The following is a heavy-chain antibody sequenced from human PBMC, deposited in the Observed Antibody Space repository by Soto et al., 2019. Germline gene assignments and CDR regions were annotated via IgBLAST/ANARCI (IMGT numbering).Heavy chain of an antibody. CDR3: ARHTADTSMTASFNY. V-gene: IGHV5-51*01. CDR2: IYPGDSDA. D-gene: IGHD5-18*01. CDR1: GYSFLNYW. Sequence: PGESLKISCKTSGYSFLNYWIGWVRQMPGKGLEWMGIIYPGDSDARYSPSFQGQVTISADKSISTVYLQWSCLKASDTAMEECARHTADTSMTASFNYWVQGTQGNVFS. J-gene: IGHJ4*02.